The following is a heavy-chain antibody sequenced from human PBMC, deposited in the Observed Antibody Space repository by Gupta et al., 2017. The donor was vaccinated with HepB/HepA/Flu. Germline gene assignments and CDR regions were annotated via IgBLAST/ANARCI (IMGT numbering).Heavy chain of an antibody. Sequence: EVQLEESGGGLVQPGGSLRISCAAFGFGFAAYAMHWVRQTPGKGLEWVSGISWNSGSINYADSVKGRFIISRDNAKNSLYLQMNSLRPEDTALYYCAKDIRGGYNGALEYWGQGTLVTVSS. CDR2: ISWNSGSI. V-gene: IGHV3-9*01. D-gene: IGHD5-24*01. CDR3: AKDIRGGYNGALEY. CDR1: GFGFAAYA. J-gene: IGHJ4*02.